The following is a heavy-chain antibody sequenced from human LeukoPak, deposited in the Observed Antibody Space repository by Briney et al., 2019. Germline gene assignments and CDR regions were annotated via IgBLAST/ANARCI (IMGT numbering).Heavy chain of an antibody. Sequence: SETLSLTCTVSGGSISSYYWSWIRQPPGKGLEWIGEINHSGSTNYNPSLKSRVTISVDTSKNQFSLKLSSVTAADTAVYYCARGIRDDSSGYSNYYFMDVWGKGTTVTVSS. CDR3: ARGIRDDSSGYSNYYFMDV. V-gene: IGHV4-34*01. J-gene: IGHJ6*03. CDR2: INHSGST. D-gene: IGHD3-22*01. CDR1: GGSISSYY.